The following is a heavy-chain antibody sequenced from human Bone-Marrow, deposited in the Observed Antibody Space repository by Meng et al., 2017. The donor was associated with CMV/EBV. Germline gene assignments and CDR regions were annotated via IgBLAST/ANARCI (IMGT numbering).Heavy chain of an antibody. V-gene: IGHV3-11*05. CDR2: ISSSSSYT. CDR3: ARVVTMASADY. Sequence: VQLVVSGGGLGKPGGSLRLSCAASGFTFSDYYMSWIRQAPGKGLEWVSYISSSSSYTNYADSVKGRFTISRDNAKNSLYLQMNSLRAEDTAVYYCARVVTMASADYWGQGTLVTVSS. CDR1: GFTFSDYY. D-gene: IGHD3-10*01. J-gene: IGHJ4*02.